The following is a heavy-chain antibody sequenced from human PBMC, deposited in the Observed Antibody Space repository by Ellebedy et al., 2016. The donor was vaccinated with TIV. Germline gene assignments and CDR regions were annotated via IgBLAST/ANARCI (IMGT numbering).Heavy chain of an antibody. D-gene: IGHD5-18*01. CDR1: GFSISSYW. Sequence: GESLKISCAASGFSISSYWMTWVRQAPGKGLEWVANIKQDGSQKYYVDSVKGRFTISRDNAKKSVDLQMNSLRDGDTAVYYCASGILERGYSYGRFDYWGQGTLVTVSS. CDR3: ASGILERGYSYGRFDY. V-gene: IGHV3-7*01. CDR2: IKQDGSQK. J-gene: IGHJ4*02.